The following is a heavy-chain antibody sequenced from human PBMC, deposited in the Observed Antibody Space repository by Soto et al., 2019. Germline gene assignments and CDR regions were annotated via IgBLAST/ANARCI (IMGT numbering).Heavy chain of an antibody. CDR1: GYSFTSYW. CDR3: ARLRVATYPHDYYYGMDV. CDR2: IYPGDSDT. Sequence: PGESLKISCKGSGYSFTSYWIGWVRQMPGKGLEWMGIIYPGDSDTRYSPSFQGQVTISADKSISTAYLQWSSLKASDTAMYYCARLRVATYPHDYYYGMDVWGQGTTVTVSS. J-gene: IGHJ6*02. V-gene: IGHV5-51*01. D-gene: IGHD5-12*01.